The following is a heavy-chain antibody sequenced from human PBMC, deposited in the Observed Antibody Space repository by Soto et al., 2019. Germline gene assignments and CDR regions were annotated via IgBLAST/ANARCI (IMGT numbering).Heavy chain of an antibody. Sequence: GGSLRLSCAASGFTFSDYGMHWVRQAPGKGLEWVAVEWYDASNRFYADSVKGRFTVSRDNSKDTLYLQMNSLRAEDTAVYYCARGSGGVLSGDAFDLWGRGTMVTVSS. CDR1: GFTFSDYG. CDR3: ARGSGGVLSGDAFDL. J-gene: IGHJ3*01. CDR2: EWYDASNR. D-gene: IGHD2-8*02. V-gene: IGHV3-33*01.